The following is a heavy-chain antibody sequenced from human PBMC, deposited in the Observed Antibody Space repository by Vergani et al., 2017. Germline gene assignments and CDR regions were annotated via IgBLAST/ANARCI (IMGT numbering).Heavy chain of an antibody. J-gene: IGHJ4*02. CDR1: GFTFSSYG. CDR2: IWYDGSNK. Sequence: QVQLVESGGGVVQPGRSLRLSCAASGFTFSSYGMHWVRQAPGKGLEWVAVIWYDGSNKYYADSVKGRFTISRDNSKNTLYRQMNSLRAEDTAVYYCAKTTVTTSGNVDYWGQGTLVTVSS. V-gene: IGHV3-33*06. D-gene: IGHD4-11*01. CDR3: AKTTVTTSGNVDY.